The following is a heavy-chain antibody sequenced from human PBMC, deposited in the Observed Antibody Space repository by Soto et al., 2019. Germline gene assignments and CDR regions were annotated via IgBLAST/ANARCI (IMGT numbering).Heavy chain of an antibody. Sequence: EVQLVESGGGLVKPGGSLRLSCAASGFTFSSYSMNWVRQAPGKGLEWVSSISSSSSYIYYADSVKGRFTISRDNAKNSRYLQMNSLRAEDTAVYYCARDRAPVDTAMIRAYYYGMDVWGQGTTVTVSS. CDR3: ARDRAPVDTAMIRAYYYGMDV. CDR1: GFTFSSYS. V-gene: IGHV3-21*01. J-gene: IGHJ6*02. CDR2: ISSSSSYI. D-gene: IGHD5-18*01.